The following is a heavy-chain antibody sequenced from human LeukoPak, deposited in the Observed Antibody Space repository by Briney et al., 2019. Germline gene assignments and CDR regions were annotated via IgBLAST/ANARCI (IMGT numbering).Heavy chain of an antibody. Sequence: PGGSLRLSCAASGFTFSSYAMSWVRQAPGKGLEWVSAISGSGGSTYYADSVKGRFAISRDNSKNTLYLQMNSLRAEDTAVYYCAKPSSYSSSCFDYWGQGTLVTVSS. CDR2: ISGSGGST. V-gene: IGHV3-23*01. D-gene: IGHD6-6*01. CDR3: AKPSSYSSSCFDY. CDR1: GFTFSSYA. J-gene: IGHJ4*02.